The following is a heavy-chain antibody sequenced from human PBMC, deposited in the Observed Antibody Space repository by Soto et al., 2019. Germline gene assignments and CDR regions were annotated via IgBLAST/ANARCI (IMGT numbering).Heavy chain of an antibody. D-gene: IGHD5-12*01. V-gene: IGHV2-26*01. J-gene: IGHJ6*02. Sequence: GSGPTLVNPTETLTLTCTVSGFSLSNARRGVSWIRQPPGKALEWLAHIFSNDEKSYSTSLKSRLTISKDTSKSQVVLTMTNMDPVDTATYYCARIVGLYSGYDYGEYYYYGMDVWGQGTTVTVSS. CDR3: ARIVGLYSGYDYGEYYYYGMDV. CDR2: IFSNDEK. CDR1: GFSLSNARRG.